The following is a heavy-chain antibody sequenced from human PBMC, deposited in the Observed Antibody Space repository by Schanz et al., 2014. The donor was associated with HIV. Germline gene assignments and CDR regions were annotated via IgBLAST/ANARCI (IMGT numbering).Heavy chain of an antibody. CDR1: GFTFSSYA. Sequence: QVQMVESGGGVVQPGRSLTLSCAASGFTFSSYAMHWVRQAPGKGLEWVAVISYDGSNKYYADSVKGRFTISRDNSKNTLYLQMNSLRAEDTAVYYCARALPDEWEPAAYFQHWGQGTLVIVSS. V-gene: IGHV3-30-3*01. J-gene: IGHJ1*01. CDR3: ARALPDEWEPAAYFQH. D-gene: IGHD1-26*01. CDR2: ISYDGSNK.